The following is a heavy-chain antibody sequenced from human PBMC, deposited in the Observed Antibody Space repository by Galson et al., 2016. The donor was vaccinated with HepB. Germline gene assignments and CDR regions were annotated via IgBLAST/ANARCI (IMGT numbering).Heavy chain of an antibody. D-gene: IGHD3-16*01. CDR3: ARAFHCDFESLYT. CDR1: GYSFTDSY. V-gene: IGHV1-2*02. Sequence: SVKVSCKASGYSFTDSYLHWLRQAPGQGLEWLGWINPESGATKYAQKFEARVTISRDTSINTLYMELSSLRSDDTAVYYCARAFHCDFESLYTWGQGTLVTVSS. CDR2: INPESGAT. J-gene: IGHJ1*01.